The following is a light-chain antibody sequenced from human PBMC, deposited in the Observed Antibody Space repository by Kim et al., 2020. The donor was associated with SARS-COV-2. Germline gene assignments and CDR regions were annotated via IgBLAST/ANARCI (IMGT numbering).Light chain of an antibody. CDR1: QSVSSK. Sequence: SPGERATLSCRASQSVSSKLAWYQQKPGQAPRVLIYDASTRATGIPARFSGSGSGTEFTLTISSLQSEDFAVYYCQQYNNWPPLTFGGGTKVDIK. V-gene: IGKV3-15*01. CDR3: QQYNNWPPLT. CDR2: DAS. J-gene: IGKJ4*01.